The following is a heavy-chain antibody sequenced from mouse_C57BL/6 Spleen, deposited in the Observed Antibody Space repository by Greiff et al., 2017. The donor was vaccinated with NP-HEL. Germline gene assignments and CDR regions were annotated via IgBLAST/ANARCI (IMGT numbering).Heavy chain of an antibody. CDR3: AGGGYFAY. J-gene: IGHJ3*01. CDR2: ISSGSSTI. CDR1: GFTFSDYG. V-gene: IGHV5-17*01. Sequence: EVKVVESGGGLVKPGGSLKLSCAASGFTFSDYGMHWVRQAPEKGLEWVAYISSGSSTIYYADTVKGRFTISRDKAKNTLFLQMTSLRSEDTAMYYCAGGGYFAYWGQGTLVTVSA. D-gene: IGHD2-2*01.